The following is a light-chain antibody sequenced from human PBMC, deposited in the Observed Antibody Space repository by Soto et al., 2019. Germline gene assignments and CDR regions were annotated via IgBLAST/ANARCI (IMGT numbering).Light chain of an antibody. CDR2: KES. V-gene: IGKV1-5*03. Sequence: DIQMAQSPSTLSASVGDRVTITCRASQSISSWLAWYQXXPGXDTKILLYKESSPESGVPSSFSGTGSGKEFTLTLSRLQTDDFETYYCQQYTDHWTFGQGTKVDIK. CDR3: QQYTDHWT. CDR1: QSISSW. J-gene: IGKJ1*01.